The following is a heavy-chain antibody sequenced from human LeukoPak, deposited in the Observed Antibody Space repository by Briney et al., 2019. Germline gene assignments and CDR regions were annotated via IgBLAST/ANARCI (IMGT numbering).Heavy chain of an antibody. CDR1: GGTFSSYA. J-gene: IGHJ1*01. D-gene: IGHD3-3*02. CDR2: IIPIFGTA. CDR3: AREPVSAPAEYFQH. V-gene: IGHV1-69*05. Sequence: ASVKVSCKASGGTFSSYAISWVRQAPGQGLEWMGRIIPIFGTANYAQKFQGRVTITTDESTSTVYMELSSLRSEDTAVYYCAREPVSAPAEYFQHWGQGTLVTVSS.